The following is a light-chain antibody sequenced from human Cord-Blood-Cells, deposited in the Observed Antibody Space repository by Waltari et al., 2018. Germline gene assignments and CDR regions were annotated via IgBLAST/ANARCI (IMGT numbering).Light chain of an antibody. V-gene: IGLV2-23*01. CDR3: CSYAGSSTWV. CDR2: EGS. CDR1: SRDVGSYNL. Sequence: QSALTQPASVSGSPGQSITISCTGTSRDVGSYNLVTWYQQHPGKAPKLMIYEGSKRTSGVSNRFSGSKSGNTASLTISGLQAEDEADYYCCSYAGSSTWVFGGGTKLTVL. J-gene: IGLJ3*02.